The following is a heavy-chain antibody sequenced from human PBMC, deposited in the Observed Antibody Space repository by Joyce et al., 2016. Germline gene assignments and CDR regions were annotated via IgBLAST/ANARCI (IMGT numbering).Heavy chain of an antibody. V-gene: IGHV4-61*01. Sequence: HLQESGPGLVKPSETLSLTCTIPGDSFSDTSYYWSWIRQPPGKGLEWLGLSYNRETTHYNPALGGRLSSSAGAAKKQFSLRLTSVTSADTAVYYCATSLPSRVGGFQFFGLDVWGQGTTVIVS. D-gene: IGHD3-10*01. J-gene: IGHJ6*02. CDR2: SYNRETT. CDR3: ATSLPSRVGGFQFFGLDV. CDR1: GDSFSDTSYY.